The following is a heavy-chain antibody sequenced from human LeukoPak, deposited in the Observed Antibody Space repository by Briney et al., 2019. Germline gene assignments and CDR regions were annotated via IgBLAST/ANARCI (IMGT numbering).Heavy chain of an antibody. V-gene: IGHV3-30*02. CDR2: IRFDGSSK. D-gene: IGHD3-3*01. CDR1: GFTFSSYG. Sequence: GGSLRLSCVASGFTFSSYGIHWVRQAPGKGLEWVTLIRFDGSSKSYGDSVKGRFTISRDNSKNTLSLQMNSLRPEDTAVYYCARGPQYYDFWSGSFDYWGQGTLVTVSS. CDR3: ARGPQYYDFWSGSFDY. J-gene: IGHJ4*02.